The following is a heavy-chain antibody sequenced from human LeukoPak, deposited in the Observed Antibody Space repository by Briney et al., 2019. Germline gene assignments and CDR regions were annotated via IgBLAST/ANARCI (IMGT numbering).Heavy chain of an antibody. CDR2: IYPGDSDT. V-gene: IGHV5-51*01. CDR3: ARHSSDYGGNQWWFDP. Sequence: GESLKISRRGSGYSFTSYWIGWVRQMPGNGLEWMGIIYPGDSDTRYSPSFQGQVTISSDKSISTAYLQWSSLKASDTAMYYCARHSSDYGGNQWWFDPWGQGTLVTVSS. CDR1: GYSFTSYW. J-gene: IGHJ5*02. D-gene: IGHD4-23*01.